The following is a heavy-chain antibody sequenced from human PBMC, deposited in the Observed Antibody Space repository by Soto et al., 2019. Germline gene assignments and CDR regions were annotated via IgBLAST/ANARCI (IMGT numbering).Heavy chain of an antibody. J-gene: IGHJ4*01. CDR2: INEDGSER. D-gene: IGHD1-1*01. CDR3: TGPYLGDGGY. CDR1: GFTLTRYW. Sequence: EVQLVESGGGLVQPGGSLRLSCVASGFTLTRYWTNWFRQAPGKGLEWVANINEDGSERHYVESVRGRFTTSRDSVQNPVYLEINSLRDDDTAMYYCTGPYLGDGGYCGHGILVTVSS. V-gene: IGHV3-7*05.